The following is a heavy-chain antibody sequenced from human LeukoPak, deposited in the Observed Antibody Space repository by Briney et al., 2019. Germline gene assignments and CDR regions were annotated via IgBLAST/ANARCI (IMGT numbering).Heavy chain of an antibody. D-gene: IGHD6-19*01. Sequence: GGALRLSCAGSGFTFDDYAMYWVRQAPGKGLEWVSLISGDGGSTYYADSLKGRFTISRDNSKNSLYLQMNSLRTEDTALYYCAKSSSGWYFDYWGQGTLVTVSS. CDR1: GFTFDDYA. V-gene: IGHV3-43*02. J-gene: IGHJ4*02. CDR2: ISGDGGST. CDR3: AKSSSGWYFDY.